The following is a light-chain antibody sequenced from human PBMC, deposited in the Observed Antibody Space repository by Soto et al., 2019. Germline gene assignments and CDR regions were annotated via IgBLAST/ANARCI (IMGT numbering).Light chain of an antibody. Sequence: EIVLTESPGTLSLSPGERATLSCRASQSVSSSYLAWYQQKPGQAPRLLIFGASTRTTDCPARFTGSGSGTDFTLTISSLQSEDSPVYYCQQYDDWCIFGQGTKVDIK. CDR1: QSVSSSY. J-gene: IGKJ1*01. CDR3: QQYDDWCI. CDR2: GAS. V-gene: IGKV3D-7*01.